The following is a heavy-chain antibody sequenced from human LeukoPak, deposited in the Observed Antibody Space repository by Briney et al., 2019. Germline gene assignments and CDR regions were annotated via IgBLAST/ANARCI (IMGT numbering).Heavy chain of an antibody. CDR3: ARDLPFDY. CDR2: IYSGGST. V-gene: IGHV3-53*01. Sequence: GGSLRLSCAASGFTVSSNYMSWVRQAPGKGLEWASVIYSGGSTCYADSVKGRFTISRDNSKNTLYLQMNSLRAEDTAVYCCARDLPFDYWGQGTLVTVSS. CDR1: GFTVSSNY. J-gene: IGHJ4*02.